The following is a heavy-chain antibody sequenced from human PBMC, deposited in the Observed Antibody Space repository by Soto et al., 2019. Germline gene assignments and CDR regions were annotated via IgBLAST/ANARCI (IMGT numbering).Heavy chain of an antibody. CDR1: GFTFSSYA. V-gene: IGHV3-23*01. CDR2: ISGSGGST. J-gene: IGHJ2*01. D-gene: IGHD2-8*01. CDR3: AKDLGHCTNGVCSYWYFDL. Sequence: GGSLRLSCAASGFTFSSYAMSWVRQAPGKGLEWVSAISGSGGSTYYADSVKGRFTISRDNSKNTLYLQMNSLRAEDTAVYYCAKDLGHCTNGVCSYWYFDLWGRGTLVTVSS.